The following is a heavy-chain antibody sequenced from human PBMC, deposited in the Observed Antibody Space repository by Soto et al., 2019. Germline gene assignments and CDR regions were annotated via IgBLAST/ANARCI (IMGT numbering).Heavy chain of an antibody. CDR1: GGSFSGYY. D-gene: IGHD2-15*01. V-gene: IGHV4-34*01. Sequence: SETLSLTCAVYGGSFSGYYWSWIRQPPGKGLEWIGEINHSGSTNYNPSLKSRVTISVDTSKNQFSLKLSSVTAADTAVYYCARGGDVVVVAATSEFSYYYGMDVWGQGTTVTVSS. J-gene: IGHJ6*02. CDR2: INHSGST. CDR3: ARGGDVVVVAATSEFSYYYGMDV.